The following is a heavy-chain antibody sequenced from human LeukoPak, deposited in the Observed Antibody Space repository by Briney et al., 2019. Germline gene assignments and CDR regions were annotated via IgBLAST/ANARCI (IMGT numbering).Heavy chain of an antibody. CDR1: GYSLTSYW. J-gene: IGHJ3*02. D-gene: IGHD5-18*01. CDR2: IYPGDSDT. CDR3: ARPYTAMASDAFDI. Sequence: AGESLKIFCKGSGYSLTSYWIGWVRQMPGKGLEWMGIIYPGDSDTRYSPSFQGQVTISADKSISTAYLQWSSLKASDTAMYYCARPYTAMASDAFDIWGQGTMVTVSS. V-gene: IGHV5-51*01.